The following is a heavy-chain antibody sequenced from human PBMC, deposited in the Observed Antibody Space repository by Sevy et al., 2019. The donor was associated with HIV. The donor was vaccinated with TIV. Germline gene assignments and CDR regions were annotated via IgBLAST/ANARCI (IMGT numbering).Heavy chain of an antibody. Sequence: GGSLRLSCAASGFTFSSYWMSWVRQAPGKGLEWVANIKQDGSEKYYVDSVKGRFTISRDNAKNSLYLQMNSLRAEDTAVHYCAREISLHCSSTSCYQDYWGQGTLVTVSS. D-gene: IGHD2-2*01. CDR1: GFTFSSYW. CDR3: AREISLHCSSTSCYQDY. J-gene: IGHJ4*02. V-gene: IGHV3-7*01. CDR2: IKQDGSEK.